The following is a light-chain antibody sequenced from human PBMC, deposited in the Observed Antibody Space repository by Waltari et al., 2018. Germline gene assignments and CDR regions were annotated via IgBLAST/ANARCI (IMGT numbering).Light chain of an antibody. CDR1: SSDVGGYNY. CDR3: NSYAGSNNLGV. CDR2: GVD. J-gene: IGLJ3*02. Sequence: QSALTQPPSASGSPGQSVTISCTGTSSDVGGYNYVSWYQQHPGKAPKLLIYGVDKRPSGVLARFSGSKSGNTASLTVSGLQAEDEADYYCNSYAGSNNLGVFGGGTKLTVL. V-gene: IGLV2-8*01.